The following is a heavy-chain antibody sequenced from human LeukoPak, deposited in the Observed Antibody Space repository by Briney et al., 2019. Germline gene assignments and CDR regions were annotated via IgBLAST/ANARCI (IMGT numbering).Heavy chain of an antibody. V-gene: IGHV4-30-4*01. CDR3: AGITIFGVVIVPNWFDP. Sequence: SQTLSLTCTVSGGSISSGDYYWSWIRQPPGKGLEWIGYIYYSGSTYYNPSLKSRVTISVDTSKNQFSLKLSSVTAADTAVYYCAGITIFGVVIVPNWFDPWGQGTLVTVSS. CDR2: IYYSGST. CDR1: GGSISSGDYY. D-gene: IGHD3-3*01. J-gene: IGHJ5*02.